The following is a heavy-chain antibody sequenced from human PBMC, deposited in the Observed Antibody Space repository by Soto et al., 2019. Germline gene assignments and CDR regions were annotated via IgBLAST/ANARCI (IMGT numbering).Heavy chain of an antibody. D-gene: IGHD4-4*01. CDR1: GYTFIDYY. V-gene: IGHV1-2*04. CDR3: ARVFNSNYVSGLDV. CDR2: INPNSGGT. J-gene: IGHJ6*02. Sequence: QVPLVQSGAEVKKPGASVKVSCKASGYTFIDYYIHWVRQAPGQGLEWMGWINPNSGGTNYAEKFQGWVTMTRDTSIRTAYMELSRLRSDDTAVFYCARVFNSNYVSGLDVWGQGTTVTVSS.